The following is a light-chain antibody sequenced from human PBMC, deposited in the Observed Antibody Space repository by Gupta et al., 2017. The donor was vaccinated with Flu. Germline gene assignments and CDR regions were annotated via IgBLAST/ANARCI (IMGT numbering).Light chain of an antibody. J-gene: IGKJ1*01. V-gene: IGKV3-20*01. Sequence: GTLSFSPGESAAHACRASQSVRHVYLAGYQKRHDHAPRFRIYGAFNRASGIPDRFSGSGSGTDFTLTISRLEPEDFAVYYCQQYGGSPLTFGQGTKVEIK. CDR1: QSVRHVY. CDR2: GAF. CDR3: QQYGGSPLT.